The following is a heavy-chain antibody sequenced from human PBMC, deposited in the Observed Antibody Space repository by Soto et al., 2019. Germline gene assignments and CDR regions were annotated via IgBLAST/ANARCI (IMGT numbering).Heavy chain of an antibody. J-gene: IGHJ5*02. Sequence: VASVKVSCKASGYTFTNYDINWVRQAPGQGLEWMGWISAYNGDTNYAQKLQGRVTMTTDTSTSTAYMELRSLRSDDTAVYYCARSGLPDPVVVVGHTPFDPWGQG. D-gene: IGHD2-15*01. CDR1: GYTFTNYD. CDR2: ISAYNGDT. V-gene: IGHV1-18*01. CDR3: ARSGLPDPVVVVGHTPFDP.